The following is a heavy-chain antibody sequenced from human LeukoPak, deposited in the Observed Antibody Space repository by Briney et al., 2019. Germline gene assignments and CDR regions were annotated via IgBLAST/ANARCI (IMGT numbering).Heavy chain of an antibody. J-gene: IGHJ4*02. CDR1: GFTVSSNY. CDR3: AKAGFREHLLQFPHKWYYFDY. Sequence: PGGSLRLSCAASGFTVSSNYMSWVRQAPGKGLEWVSVIYSGGSTYYADSVKGRFTISRDNSKNTLYLQMNSLRAEDTAVYYCAKAGFREHLLQFPHKWYYFDYWGQGTLVTVSS. D-gene: IGHD2-15*01. CDR2: IYSGGST. V-gene: IGHV3-53*01.